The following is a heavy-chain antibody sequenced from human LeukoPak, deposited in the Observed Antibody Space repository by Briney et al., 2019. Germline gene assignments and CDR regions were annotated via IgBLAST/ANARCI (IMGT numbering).Heavy chain of an antibody. D-gene: IGHD3-16*01. CDR2: IYYSGST. CDR3: ARGFYDHVWWSYAYLDY. Sequence: PSETLSLTCTVSGGSISSYYWSWIRQPPGKGLEWIGYIYYSGSTNYNPSLKSRVTISVDTSKNQFSLKLSSVTAADTAVYYCARGFYDHVWWSYAYLDYWGQGTLVTVSS. V-gene: IGHV4-59*01. CDR1: GGSISSYY. J-gene: IGHJ4*02.